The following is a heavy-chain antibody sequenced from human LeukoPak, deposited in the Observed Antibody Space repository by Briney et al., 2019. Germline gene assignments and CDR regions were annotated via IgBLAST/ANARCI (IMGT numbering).Heavy chain of an antibody. CDR2: ISYDGSNK. V-gene: IGHV3-30*18. CDR3: AKDHSGSYFDI. D-gene: IGHD1-26*01. CDR1: GFSFTSYA. J-gene: IGHJ3*02. Sequence: GGSLRLSCAASGFSFTSYAMHWVRQAPGKGLEWVAVISYDGSNKYYADSVKGRFTISRDNSKNTLYLQMNSLRAEDTAVYYCAKDHSGSYFDIWGQGTMVTVSS.